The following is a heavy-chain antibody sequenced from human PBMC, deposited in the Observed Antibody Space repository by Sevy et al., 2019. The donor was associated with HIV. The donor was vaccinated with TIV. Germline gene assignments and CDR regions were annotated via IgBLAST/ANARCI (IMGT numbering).Heavy chain of an antibody. CDR2: IYPGDSDT. J-gene: IGHJ4*02. CDR3: ARRYDFWSGYPKYYFDY. CDR1: GYSFTSYW. V-gene: IGHV5-51*01. Sequence: GESLKISCKGSGYSFTSYWIGWVRQMPRKGLEWMGIIYPGDSDTRYSPSFQGQVTISADKSISTAYLQWSSLKAPDTAMYYCARRYDFWSGYPKYYFDYWGQGTLVTVSS. D-gene: IGHD3-3*01.